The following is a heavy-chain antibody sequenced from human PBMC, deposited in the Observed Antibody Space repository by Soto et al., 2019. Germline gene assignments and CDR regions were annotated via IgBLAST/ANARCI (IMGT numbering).Heavy chain of an antibody. Sequence: GGSLRLSCAASGFTFSSYEMNWVRQAPGKGLEWVSYISSSGSTIYYADSVKGRFTISRDNAKNSLYLQMNSLRAEDTAVYYCARVDDFWSGYYKAFDIWGPGTMVTVSS. V-gene: IGHV3-48*03. CDR2: ISSSGSTI. J-gene: IGHJ3*02. CDR3: ARVDDFWSGYYKAFDI. D-gene: IGHD3-3*01. CDR1: GFTFSSYE.